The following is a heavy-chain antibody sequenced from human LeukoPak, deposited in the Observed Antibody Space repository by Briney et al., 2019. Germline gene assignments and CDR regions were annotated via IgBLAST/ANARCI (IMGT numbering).Heavy chain of an antibody. CDR2: INSDGSTT. D-gene: IGHD2-2*01. CDR3: ARGDAYALNY. Sequence: GGSLRLSCAASGFTFSSHWMHWVRQAPGKGLVWVSRINSDGSTTAYADSVKGRFTISRDNAKNTLYLQMSSLRAEDTAVYYCARGDAYALNYWGQGTLVTVSS. V-gene: IGHV3-74*01. CDR1: GFTFSSHW. J-gene: IGHJ4*02.